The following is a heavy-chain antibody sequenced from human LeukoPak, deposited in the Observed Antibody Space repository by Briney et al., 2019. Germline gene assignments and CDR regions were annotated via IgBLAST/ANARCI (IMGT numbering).Heavy chain of an antibody. CDR2: IYSGGST. D-gene: IGHD4-17*01. Sequence: GGSLRLSCAASGFTVSSNYMSWVRQAPGKGLEWVSVIYSGGSTYYADSVKGRFTISRDNSKNTLYLQMNSLRAEDTAVYYCAKDATTVTTQGDYWGQGTLVAVSS. CDR1: GFTVSSNY. J-gene: IGHJ4*02. CDR3: AKDATTVTTQGDY. V-gene: IGHV3-53*01.